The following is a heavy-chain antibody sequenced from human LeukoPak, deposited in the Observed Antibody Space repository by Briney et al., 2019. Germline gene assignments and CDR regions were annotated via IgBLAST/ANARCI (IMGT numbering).Heavy chain of an antibody. D-gene: IGHD6-13*01. V-gene: IGHV3-11*04. CDR2: ISSSGSTI. J-gene: IGHJ4*02. Sequence: PGGSLRLSCAASGFTFSDYYMSWIRQAPGKGLEWISYISSSGSTIYYADSVEGRFTISRDNAKNSLYLQMNSLKPGDTAVYYCARVAEAAAFDSWGQGTLVTVSS. CDR3: ARVAEAAAFDS. CDR1: GFTFSDYY.